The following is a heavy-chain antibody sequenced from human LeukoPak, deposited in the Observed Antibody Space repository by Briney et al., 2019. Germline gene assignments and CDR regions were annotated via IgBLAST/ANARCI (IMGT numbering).Heavy chain of an antibody. Sequence: SETLSLTCAVSGGSISSGGYSWSWIRQPPGKGLEWIGYIYHSGSTYYNPSLKSRVTISVDRSKNQFSLKLSSVTAADTAVYYYARDYYGSGSYYPFDYWGQGTLVTVSS. V-gene: IGHV4-30-2*01. CDR1: GGSISSGGYS. J-gene: IGHJ4*02. CDR2: IYHSGST. D-gene: IGHD3-10*01. CDR3: ARDYYGSGSYYPFDY.